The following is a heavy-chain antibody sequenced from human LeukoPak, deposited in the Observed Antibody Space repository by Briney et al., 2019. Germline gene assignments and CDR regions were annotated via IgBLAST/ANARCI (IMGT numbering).Heavy chain of an antibody. CDR1: GYTFTSYY. Sequence: RASVKVSCKASGYTFTSYYMHWVRQAPGQGLEWMGIINPSGGSTSYAQKFRGRVTMTRDTSTSTVYMELSSLRSEDTAVYYCARDTNPSSSSGYYGSGSYYNPLDYWGQGTLVTVSS. J-gene: IGHJ4*02. D-gene: IGHD3-10*01. CDR3: ARDTNPSSSSGYYGSGSYYNPLDY. V-gene: IGHV1-46*03. CDR2: INPSGGST.